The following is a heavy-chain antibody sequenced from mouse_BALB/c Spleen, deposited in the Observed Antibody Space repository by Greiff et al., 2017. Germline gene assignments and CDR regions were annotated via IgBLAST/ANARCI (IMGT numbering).Heavy chain of an antibody. CDR1: GYTFTSYW. V-gene: IGHV1-69*02. Sequence: QVQLQQPWAELVKPGASVKLSCKASGYTFTSYWMHWVKQRPGQGLEWIGEIDPSDSYTNYNQKFKGKATLTVDKSSSTAYMQLSSLTSEDSAVYYCARRGYGSSYEYYAMDYWGQGTSITVSS. CDR2: IDPSDSYT. J-gene: IGHJ4*01. CDR3: ARRGYGSSYEYYAMDY. D-gene: IGHD1-1*01.